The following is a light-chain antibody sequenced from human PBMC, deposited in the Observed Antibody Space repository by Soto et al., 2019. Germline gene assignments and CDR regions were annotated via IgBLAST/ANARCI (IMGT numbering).Light chain of an antibody. J-gene: IGLJ1*01. CDR2: EVT. CDR1: SSDIGGYNY. Sequence: QSVLTQPASVSGSPGQSITVSCTGTSSDIGGYNYVSWYQQHPGKAPKLVVYEVTNRPSGVSDRFSGSKSGNTASLTISGLQADDEGYYYCSSYTSRSTLYVFGTGAKVTV. V-gene: IGLV2-14*01. CDR3: SSYTSRSTLYV.